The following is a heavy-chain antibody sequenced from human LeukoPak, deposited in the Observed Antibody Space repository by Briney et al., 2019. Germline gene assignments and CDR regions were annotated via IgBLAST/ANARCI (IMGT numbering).Heavy chain of an antibody. V-gene: IGHV3-30*18. Sequence: GESLRLSCAASGFTFSSYGMHWVRRAPGKGLEWVAVISYDGSNKYYADSVKGRFTISRDNSENTLYLQMNSLRAEDTAVYYCAKDGYSSSSYFDYWGQGTLVTVSS. CDR3: AKDGYSSSSYFDY. D-gene: IGHD6-13*01. CDR1: GFTFSSYG. J-gene: IGHJ4*02. CDR2: ISYDGSNK.